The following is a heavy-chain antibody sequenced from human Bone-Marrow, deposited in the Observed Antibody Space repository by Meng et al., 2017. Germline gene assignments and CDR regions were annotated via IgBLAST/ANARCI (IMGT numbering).Heavy chain of an antibody. Sequence: ASVKVSCKASGYTFSTCGITWVRQAPGQGLEWMGWISDYNDNTTYAQKLQGRVTMTTDTSTSTAYMELRSLRSDDTAVYYCARDGFDWFRDYYYYGMDVWGQGTTVTVSS. J-gene: IGHJ6*02. CDR3: ARDGFDWFRDYYYYGMDV. CDR2: ISDYNDNT. V-gene: IGHV1-18*04. CDR1: GYTFSTCG. D-gene: IGHD3-9*01.